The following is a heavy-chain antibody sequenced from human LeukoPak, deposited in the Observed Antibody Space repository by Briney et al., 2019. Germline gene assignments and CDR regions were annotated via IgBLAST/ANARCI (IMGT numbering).Heavy chain of an antibody. CDR1: GYTFTGYY. CDR2: IIPIFGTA. D-gene: IGHD2-15*01. Sequence: ASVKVSCKASGYTFTGYYMHWVRQAPGQGLEWMGRIIPIFGTANYAQKFQGRVAITTDESTSTAYMELSSLRSEDTAVYYCASPRYLGYCSGGSCYAEYFQHWGQGTLVTVSS. CDR3: ASPRYLGYCSGGSCYAEYFQH. J-gene: IGHJ1*01. V-gene: IGHV1-69*05.